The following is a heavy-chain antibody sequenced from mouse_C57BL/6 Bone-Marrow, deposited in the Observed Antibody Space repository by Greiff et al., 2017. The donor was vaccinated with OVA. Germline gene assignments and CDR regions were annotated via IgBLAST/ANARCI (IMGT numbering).Heavy chain of an antibody. CDR2: IYPGSGST. J-gene: IGHJ3*01. CDR1: GYTFTSYW. D-gene: IGHD2-1*01. CDR3: ARDGNRAWFAY. Sequence: VQLQQSGPELVKPGASVKMSCKASGYTFTSYWITWVKQRPGQGLEWIGDIYPGSGSTNYNEKFKSKATLTVDTSSSTAYMQLSSLTSEDSAVYYCARDGNRAWFAYWGQGTLVTVSA. V-gene: IGHV1-55*01.